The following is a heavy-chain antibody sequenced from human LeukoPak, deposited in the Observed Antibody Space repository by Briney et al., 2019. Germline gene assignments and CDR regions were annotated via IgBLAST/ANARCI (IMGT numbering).Heavy chain of an antibody. D-gene: IGHD4-17*01. CDR1: GGSISSSSYY. V-gene: IGHV4-39*01. CDR2: IYYSGST. J-gene: IGHJ4*02. CDR3: ARHDYGDHFRDY. Sequence: ASETLSLTCTVSGGSISSSSYYWGWIRQPPGKGLEWIGSIYYSGSTYYNPSLKSRVTISVDTSKNQFSLKLSSVTAADTAVYYCARHDYGDHFRDYWGQGTLVAVSS.